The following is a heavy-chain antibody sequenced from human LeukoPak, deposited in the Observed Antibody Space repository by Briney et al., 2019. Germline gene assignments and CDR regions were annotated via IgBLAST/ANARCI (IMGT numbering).Heavy chain of an antibody. Sequence: SETLSLTCAVYGGSFSGYYWSWIRQPPGKGLEWIGEINHSGSTNYNPSLKSRVTISVDTSKNQFSLKLRSVTAADTAVYYCARRPRIAAAGTRGWFDPWGQGTLVTVSS. J-gene: IGHJ5*02. CDR1: GGSFSGYY. V-gene: IGHV4-34*01. CDR2: INHSGST. CDR3: ARRPRIAAAGTRGWFDP. D-gene: IGHD6-13*01.